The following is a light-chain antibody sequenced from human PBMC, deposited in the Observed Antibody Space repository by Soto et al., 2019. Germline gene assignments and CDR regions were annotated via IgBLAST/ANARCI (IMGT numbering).Light chain of an antibody. Sequence: DIQMTQSPSSLSASVGDRVTITCRASQSISSYLNWYQQKPGKAPKLLIYAASSLQSGVPSRFSGSGSGTDFTLTISSLHPEDFATYYCLQDLSYPRTFGQGTKVDIK. CDR1: QSISSY. CDR3: LQDLSYPRT. J-gene: IGKJ1*01. V-gene: IGKV1-39*01. CDR2: AAS.